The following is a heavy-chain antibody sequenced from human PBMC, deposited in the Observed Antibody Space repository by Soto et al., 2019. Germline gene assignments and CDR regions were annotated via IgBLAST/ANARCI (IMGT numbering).Heavy chain of an antibody. CDR2: ISYDGSNK. Sequence: GGSLRLSCAASGVTFSSYAMDGVRQAPGKGLEWVAVISYDGSNKYYADSVKGRFTISRDNSKNTLYLQMNSLRAEDTAVYYCARDRSSGYSDYWGQGTLVTVSS. J-gene: IGHJ4*02. V-gene: IGHV3-30-3*01. CDR3: ARDRSSGYSDY. CDR1: GVTFSSYA. D-gene: IGHD3-22*01.